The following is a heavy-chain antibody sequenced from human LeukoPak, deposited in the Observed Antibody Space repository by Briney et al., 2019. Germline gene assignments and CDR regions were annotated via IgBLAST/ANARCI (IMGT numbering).Heavy chain of an antibody. J-gene: IGHJ6*03. Sequence: PGGSLRLSCAASGFTFSSYGMHWVRQAPGKGLEWVAFIRYDGSNKYYADSVKGRFTISRDNSKNTLYLQMNSLRAEDTAVYYCAKVGGWLRSNYYYYMDVWGKGTTVTISS. D-gene: IGHD5-12*01. V-gene: IGHV3-30*02. CDR1: GFTFSSYG. CDR3: AKVGGWLRSNYYYYMDV. CDR2: IRYDGSNK.